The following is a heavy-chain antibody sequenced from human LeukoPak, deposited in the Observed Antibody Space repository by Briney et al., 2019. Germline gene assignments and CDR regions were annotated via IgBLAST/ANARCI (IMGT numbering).Heavy chain of an antibody. Sequence: SETLSLTCVVYGGSFSGYYWNWIRQPPGKGLEWIGEINHSGSTNYNPSLKSRVTISVDTSKNQFSLKLSSVTAADTAVYYCARDRRYSSSWYYFDYWGQGTLVTVSS. CDR3: ARDRRYSSSWYYFDY. D-gene: IGHD6-13*01. CDR2: INHSGST. V-gene: IGHV4-34*01. CDR1: GGSFSGYY. J-gene: IGHJ4*02.